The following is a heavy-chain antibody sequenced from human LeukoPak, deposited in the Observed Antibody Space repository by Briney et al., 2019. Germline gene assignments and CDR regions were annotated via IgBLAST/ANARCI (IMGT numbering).Heavy chain of an antibody. D-gene: IGHD6-19*01. CDR2: INSDGGST. CDR1: GFTFSRYW. V-gene: IGHV3-74*01. CDR3: AREVAGTDGWFDP. J-gene: IGHJ5*02. Sequence: GGSLRLSCAASGFTFSRYWMQWVRQGPGKGLLWVSRINSDGGSTSYADSVKGRFTISRDNAKNTVYLQVNSLRAEDTAVYYCAREVAGTDGWFDPWGQGTLVTVSS.